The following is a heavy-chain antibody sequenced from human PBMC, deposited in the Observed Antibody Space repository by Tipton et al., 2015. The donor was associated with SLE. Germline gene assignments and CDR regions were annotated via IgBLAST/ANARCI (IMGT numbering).Heavy chain of an antibody. CDR2: IRDDGGDI. V-gene: IGHV3-30*02. Sequence: SLRLSCAASGFTFSRNGMHCVRQAPGKGLEWVAFIRDDGGDIYYADSLKGRFTISRDNSENTLYLQMHSLGAEDTAMYYCAKEPSTFTDALDLWGQGTMVIVSS. J-gene: IGHJ3*01. CDR1: GFTFSRNG. CDR3: AKEPSTFTDALDL. D-gene: IGHD5-24*01.